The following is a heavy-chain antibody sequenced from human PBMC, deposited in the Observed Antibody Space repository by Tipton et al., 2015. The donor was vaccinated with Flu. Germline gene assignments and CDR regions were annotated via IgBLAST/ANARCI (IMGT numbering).Heavy chain of an antibody. V-gene: IGHV4-39*07. J-gene: IGHJ6*02. Sequence: TLSLTCTVSGGSISSSSYYWGWIRQPPGKGLEWIGSIYYSGSTYYNPSLKSRVTISVDTSKNQFSLKLSSVTAADTAVYYCARDGYYDSRGYPYYYYYGMDVWGQGTTVTVSS. CDR2: IYYSGST. CDR1: GGSISSSSYY. D-gene: IGHD3-22*01. CDR3: ARDGYYDSRGYPYYYYYGMDV.